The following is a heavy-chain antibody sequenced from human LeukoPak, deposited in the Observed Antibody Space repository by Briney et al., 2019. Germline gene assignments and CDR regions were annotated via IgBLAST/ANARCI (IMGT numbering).Heavy chain of an antibody. CDR2: IYTSGST. V-gene: IGHV4-61*02. Sequence: SETLSLTCTVSGGSISSGSYYWSWIRQPARKGLEWIGRIYTSGSTNYNPSLKSRVTISVDTSKNQFSLKLSSVTAADTAVYYCARANKGAYGSGSYYQWGQGTLVTVSS. CDR1: GGSISSGSYY. CDR3: ARANKGAYGSGSYYQ. D-gene: IGHD3-10*01. J-gene: IGHJ4*02.